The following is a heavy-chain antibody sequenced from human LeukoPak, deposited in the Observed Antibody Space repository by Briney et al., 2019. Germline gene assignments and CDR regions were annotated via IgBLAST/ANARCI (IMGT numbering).Heavy chain of an antibody. CDR2: ISSSSRTI. J-gene: IGHJ6*03. CDR1: GFAFSTYS. Sequence: GGSLRLSCAASGFAFSTYSMNWVRQAPGKGLEWVSYISSSSRTIYYADSVKGRFTISRDNAKNSLYLQINSLRAEDTAVYYCARDWHYSDSSGYYYPYYYMDVWGKGTTVTVSS. CDR3: ARDWHYSDSSGYYYPYYYMDV. D-gene: IGHD3-22*01. V-gene: IGHV3-48*04.